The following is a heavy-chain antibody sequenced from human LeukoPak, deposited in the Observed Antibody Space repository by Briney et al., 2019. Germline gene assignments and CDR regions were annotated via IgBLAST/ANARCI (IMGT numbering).Heavy chain of an antibody. Sequence: ASVKVSCKVSGYTLTELSMHWVRQAPGKGLEWMGGFDPEDGETIYAQKFQGRVTITADESTGTAYMELSSLRSEDTAVYYCARDHLIVATSLAGFDPWGQGTLVTVSS. J-gene: IGHJ5*02. CDR1: GYTLTELS. CDR2: FDPEDGET. V-gene: IGHV1-24*01. CDR3: ARDHLIVATSLAGFDP. D-gene: IGHD2-15*01.